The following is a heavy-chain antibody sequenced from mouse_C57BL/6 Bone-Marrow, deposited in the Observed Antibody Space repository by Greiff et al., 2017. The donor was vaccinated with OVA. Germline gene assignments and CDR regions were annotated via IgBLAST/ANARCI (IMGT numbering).Heavy chain of an antibody. V-gene: IGHV1-19*01. CDR3: ARRGWAYYFDY. CDR2: INPYNGGT. Sequence: EVQLQESGPVLVKPGASVKMSCKASGYTFTDYYMNWVKQSHGKSLEWIGVINPYNGGTSYNQKFKGKATLTVDKSSSTAYMELNSLTSEDSAVYYCARRGWAYYFDYWGQGTTLTVSS. J-gene: IGHJ2*01. D-gene: IGHD1-1*02. CDR1: GYTFTDYY.